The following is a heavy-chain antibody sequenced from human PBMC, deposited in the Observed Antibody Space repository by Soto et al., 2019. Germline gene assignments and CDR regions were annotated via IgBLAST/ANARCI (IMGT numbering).Heavy chain of an antibody. CDR2: ISYDGSNK. CDR1: GFTFSSYA. CDR3: ARVVRGVGGYDY. Sequence: QVQLVESGGGVVQPGRSLRLSCAASGFTFSSYAMHWVRQAPGKGLEGVAVISYDGSNKYYADSVKGRFTISRDNSKNTLYLQMNSLRAEDTAVYYCARVVRGVGGYDYWGQGTLVTVSS. J-gene: IGHJ4*02. V-gene: IGHV3-30-3*01. D-gene: IGHD3-10*01.